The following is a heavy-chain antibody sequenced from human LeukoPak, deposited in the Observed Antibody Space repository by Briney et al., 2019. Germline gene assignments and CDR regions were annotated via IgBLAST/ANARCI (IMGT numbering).Heavy chain of an antibody. Sequence: KPSETLSLTCTVSGGSISSGSYYWSWIRQPAGKGLEWIGRIYTSGSTNYNPSLKSRVTISVDTSKNQFSLKLSSVTAADTAVYYCARAALLGYYDSSGYYASGWFDPWGQGTLVTVSS. J-gene: IGHJ5*02. CDR2: IYTSGST. D-gene: IGHD3-22*01. V-gene: IGHV4-61*02. CDR3: ARAALLGYYDSSGYYASGWFDP. CDR1: GGSISSGSYY.